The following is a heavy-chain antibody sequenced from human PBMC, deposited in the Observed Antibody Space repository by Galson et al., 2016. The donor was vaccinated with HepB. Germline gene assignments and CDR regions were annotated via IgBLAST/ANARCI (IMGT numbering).Heavy chain of an antibody. Sequence: SETLSLTCTVSGGSISSYYWSWIRQPPGKGLEWIGYIYFSGSTNYNPSLKSRVTISVDTSKNQFSLKLSFVTAADTALYYCARAGDWETNTPSLFDPWGQGTLVTVSS. CDR2: IYFSGST. CDR3: ARAGDWETNTPSLFDP. D-gene: IGHD2-8*01. V-gene: IGHV4-59*12. CDR1: GGSISSYY. J-gene: IGHJ5*02.